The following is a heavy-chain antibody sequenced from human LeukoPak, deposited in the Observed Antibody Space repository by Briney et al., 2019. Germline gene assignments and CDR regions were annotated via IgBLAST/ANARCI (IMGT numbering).Heavy chain of an antibody. CDR1: GGSISSSSYY. V-gene: IGHV4-39*07. Sequence: SETLSLTCTVSGGSISSSSYYWGWIRQPPGKGLEWIGSIDYSGSTYYNPSLKSRVTISVDRSKNQFSLKLSSVTAADTAVYYCARSTPVTTQDWGQGTLVTVSS. D-gene: IGHD4-11*01. J-gene: IGHJ4*02. CDR2: IDYSGST. CDR3: ARSTPVTTQD.